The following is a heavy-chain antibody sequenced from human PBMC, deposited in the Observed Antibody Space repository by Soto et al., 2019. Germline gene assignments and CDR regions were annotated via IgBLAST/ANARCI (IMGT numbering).Heavy chain of an antibody. CDR3: AELNYYYYTMDV. Sequence: PSETLSLTCTVSGGSISSYYWSWIRQPPGKGLEWIGYIYYSGTTSYNPSLKSRVTISIDTSKNEFSLRLSPVTAADTAVYYCAELNYYYYTMDVWGLGTTVTVSS. J-gene: IGHJ6*02. V-gene: IGHV4-59*01. CDR1: GGSISSYY. CDR2: IYYSGTT.